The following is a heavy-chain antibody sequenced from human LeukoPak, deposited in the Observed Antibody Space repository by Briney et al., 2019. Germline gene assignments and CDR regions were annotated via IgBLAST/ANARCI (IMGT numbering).Heavy chain of an antibody. CDR1: GFTFSSYS. Sequence: GGSLRLSCAASGFTFSSYSMNWVRQAPAKGLEWVSSISSSSSYIHYADSVKGRFTISRDNAKNSLYLQMNSLRAEDTAVYYCALGYCSSTSCYEGYYYGMDVWGQGTTVTVSS. CDR2: ISSSSSYI. V-gene: IGHV3-21*01. J-gene: IGHJ6*02. CDR3: ALGYCSSTSCYEGYYYGMDV. D-gene: IGHD2-2*01.